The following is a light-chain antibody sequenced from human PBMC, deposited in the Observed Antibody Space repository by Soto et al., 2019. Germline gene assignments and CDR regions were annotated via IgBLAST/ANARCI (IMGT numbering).Light chain of an antibody. CDR2: DAS. V-gene: IGKV1-5*01. CDR3: QQYDSYPYT. CDR1: QTISSW. J-gene: IGKJ2*01. Sequence: DIQMTQSPSTLSASVGDRVTITCRASQTISSWLAWYQQKPGQAPKLLIYDASSLETGVPSRFSGSGSGTEFTLTISSLQPDDFATYYGQQYDSYPYTFGQGTKLEIK.